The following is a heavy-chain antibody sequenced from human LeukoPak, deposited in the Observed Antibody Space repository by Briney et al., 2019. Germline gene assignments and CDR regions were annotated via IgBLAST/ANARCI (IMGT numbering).Heavy chain of an antibody. CDR3: ARGRSQAAAANYYYYGMDV. Sequence: SETLSLTCAVYGVSFSGYYWSWIRQPPGKGLEWIGEINHSGSTNYNPSLKSRVTISVDTSKNQFSLKLSSVTAADTAVYYCARGRSQAAAANYYYYGMDVWGQGTTVTVSS. V-gene: IGHV4-34*01. CDR1: GVSFSGYY. J-gene: IGHJ6*02. CDR2: INHSGST. D-gene: IGHD6-13*01.